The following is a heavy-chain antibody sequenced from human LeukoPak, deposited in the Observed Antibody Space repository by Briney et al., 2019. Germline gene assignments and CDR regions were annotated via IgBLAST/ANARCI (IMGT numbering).Heavy chain of an antibody. CDR2: ISISVGGT. D-gene: IGHD1-26*01. CDR3: AKRSHMLGATNPNYYFDH. V-gene: IGHV3-23*01. CDR1: GFTFSSYA. J-gene: IGHJ4*02. Sequence: GGSLRLSCAASGFTFSSYAMSWVRQAPGKGLEWVSAISISVGGTYYADSVKGRFTISRDNSKNTLYLQMNSLSAEDTAVYYCAKRSHMLGATNPNYYFDHWGQGTLVTVSS.